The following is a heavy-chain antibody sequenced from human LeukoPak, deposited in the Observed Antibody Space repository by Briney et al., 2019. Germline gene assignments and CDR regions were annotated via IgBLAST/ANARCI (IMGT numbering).Heavy chain of an antibody. CDR3: ARESDRMNAFDI. V-gene: IGHV3-30-3*01. Sequence: PGGSLRLSCAASGFTFSSYAMHWVRQAPGKGLEWVAVISYDGSNKYYADSVKGRFTISRDNSKNTLYLQMNSLRAEDTAVYYCARESDRMNAFDIWGQGTMVTVSS. CDR2: ISYDGSNK. J-gene: IGHJ3*02. D-gene: IGHD1-14*01. CDR1: GFTFSSYA.